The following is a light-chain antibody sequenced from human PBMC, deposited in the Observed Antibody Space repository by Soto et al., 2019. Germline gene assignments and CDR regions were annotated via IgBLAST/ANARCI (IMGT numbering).Light chain of an antibody. V-gene: IGKV3-15*01. Sequence: EIVMTQSPATLSVSPGERATLSCRASQSVSTNLAWYQQKPGQAPRLLIYGASTRANGIPARFSGSGSGTEFTLTISSLQSEDLAVYYCQQYNNWPPLTFGGGTKVET. CDR1: QSVSTN. CDR3: QQYNNWPPLT. CDR2: GAS. J-gene: IGKJ4*01.